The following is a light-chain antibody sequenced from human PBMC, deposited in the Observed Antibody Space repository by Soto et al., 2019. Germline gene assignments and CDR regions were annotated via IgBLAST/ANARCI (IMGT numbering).Light chain of an antibody. CDR1: SSDVGGYNY. CDR2: DVS. CDR3: CSFAGSYTFV. Sequence: QSALTQPRSVSGSPGQSVTISCTGTSSDVGGYNYVSWYQHHPGKAPKVMIYDVSKRPSGVPDRFSGSKSGNTASLTISGPQAEDEADYYCCSFAGSYTFVFGTGTKVTVL. J-gene: IGLJ1*01. V-gene: IGLV2-11*01.